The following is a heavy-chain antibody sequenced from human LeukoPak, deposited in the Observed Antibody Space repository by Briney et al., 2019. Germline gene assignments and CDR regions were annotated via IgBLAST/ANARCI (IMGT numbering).Heavy chain of an antibody. Sequence: PGGSLRLSCAASGFTFSTYAMSWVRQAPGKGLEWVSVIGGHVENTFYADSVKGRFTISRDNSKNSLYLQMNSLRAEDTALYYCARRDGYKRAPFDYWGQGTLVTVSS. D-gene: IGHD5-24*01. J-gene: IGHJ4*02. CDR2: IGGHVENT. CDR3: ARRDGYKRAPFDY. CDR1: GFTFSTYA. V-gene: IGHV3-23*01.